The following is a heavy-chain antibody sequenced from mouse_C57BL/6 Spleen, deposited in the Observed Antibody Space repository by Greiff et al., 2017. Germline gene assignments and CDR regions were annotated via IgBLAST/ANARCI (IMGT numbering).Heavy chain of an antibody. V-gene: IGHV1-52*01. J-gene: IGHJ4*01. CDR3: ARDYYGSGYYAMNN. D-gene: IGHD1-1*01. Sequence: VQLQQPGAELVRPGSSVKLSCKASGYTFTSYWMHWVKQRPIQGLEWIGNIHPSDSETHYNQQFKDKATLTVDKSSSTAYMQLSSLTSEDSAVYYGARDYYGSGYYAMNNWGQGTSVTVSS. CDR2: IHPSDSET. CDR1: GYTFTSYW.